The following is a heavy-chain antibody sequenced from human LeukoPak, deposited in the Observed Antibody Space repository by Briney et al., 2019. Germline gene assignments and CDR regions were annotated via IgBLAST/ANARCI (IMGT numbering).Heavy chain of an antibody. CDR2: INPNSAST. D-gene: IGHD4-17*01. CDR1: GYTFTGYS. CDR3: ARGDFGETNTAFDV. Sequence: ASVKVSCKASGYTFTGYSMHWVRQAPGQGLEWMGWINPNSASTNYAQRLQGRVTFTRDTSLSIAYMELSSLTSEDAAVYFCARGDFGETNTAFDVWGQGTLVAVSS. J-gene: IGHJ3*01. V-gene: IGHV1-2*02.